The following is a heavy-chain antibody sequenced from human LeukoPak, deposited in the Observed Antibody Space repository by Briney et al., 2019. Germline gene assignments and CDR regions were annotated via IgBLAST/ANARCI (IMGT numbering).Heavy chain of an antibody. CDR1: GFTFSSYW. CDR3: ARDLGSFYYGSGSYYEDDY. D-gene: IGHD3-10*01. Sequence: GGSLRLSCAASGFTFSSYWMSWVRQAPGKGLEWVANIKQDGSEEYYVDSVKGRFTISRDNAKNSLYLQMNSLRAEDTAVYYCARDLGSFYYGSGSYYEDDYWGQGTLVTVSS. V-gene: IGHV3-7*01. CDR2: IKQDGSEE. J-gene: IGHJ4*02.